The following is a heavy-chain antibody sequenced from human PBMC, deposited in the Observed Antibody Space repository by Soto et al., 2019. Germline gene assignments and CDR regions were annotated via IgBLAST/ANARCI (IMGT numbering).Heavy chain of an antibody. V-gene: IGHV1-46*01. D-gene: IGHD3-10*01. CDR3: VKMVRGVKYFDY. CDR2: INPSDGST. CDR1: GYTFTSYH. J-gene: IGHJ4*02. Sequence: QVQLVQSGAEVKKPGASVKVSCKASGYTFTSYHIHWVRQAPGQGLEWMGIINPSDGSTTYAQKFQGRVTMTRDTSTSTVYMELSSLRSEDTAVYYCVKMVRGVKYFDYWGQGSLVTVSS.